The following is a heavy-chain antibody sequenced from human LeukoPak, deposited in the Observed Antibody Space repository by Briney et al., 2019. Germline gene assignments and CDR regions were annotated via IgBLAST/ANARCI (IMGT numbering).Heavy chain of an antibody. CDR2: ISSSGSTI. J-gene: IGHJ6*04. CDR1: GFTFGSYE. V-gene: IGHV3-48*03. Sequence: PGGSLRLSCAASGFTFGSYEMNWVRQAPGKGLEWVSYISSSGSTIYYVDSVKGRFTISRDNAKNSLYLQMNSLRAEDTAVYYCARGVYYGMDVWGRGTTVTVSS. CDR3: ARGVYYGMDV.